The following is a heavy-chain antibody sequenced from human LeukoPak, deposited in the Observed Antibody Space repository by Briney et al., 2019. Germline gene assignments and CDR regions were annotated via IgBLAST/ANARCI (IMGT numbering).Heavy chain of an antibody. Sequence: GGSLRLSCAPSGFTLTSYAMSWVRQAPGRGLEWVAVISYDGSNKYYADYVKGRFTISRDNSKNTLYLQMNSLRAEDTAVYYCARTGDRANYYYYMDVWGKGTTVTVSS. CDR1: GFTLTSYA. V-gene: IGHV3-30-3*01. CDR2: ISYDGSNK. D-gene: IGHD7-27*01. J-gene: IGHJ6*03. CDR3: ARTGDRANYYYYMDV.